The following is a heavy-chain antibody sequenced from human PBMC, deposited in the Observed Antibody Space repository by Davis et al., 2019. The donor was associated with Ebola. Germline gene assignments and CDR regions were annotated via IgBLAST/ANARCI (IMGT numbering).Heavy chain of an antibody. CDR2: VYNRETT. J-gene: IGHJ6*03. CDR3: AALFSGSYLAYVDV. D-gene: IGHD1-26*01. V-gene: IGHV4-61*08. Sequence: PGGSLRLSCTVAGGPVSSDVYSWNWIRQSPGKGLAWIGFVYNRETTNYNPSLNSRVSTSKDTSKNQFSLKLTSVSAADTAVYFYAALFSGSYLAYVDVWGKGTTVTVS. CDR1: GGPVSSDVYS.